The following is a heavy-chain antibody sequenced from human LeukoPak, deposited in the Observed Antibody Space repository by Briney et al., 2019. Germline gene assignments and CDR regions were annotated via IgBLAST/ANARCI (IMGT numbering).Heavy chain of an antibody. CDR1: GGSISSSNW. Sequence: PSGTLSLACAVPGGSISSSNWWSWVRQPPGKGLGWIGEIYHSGSTNYNPSLKSRVTISVDKSKNQFSLKLSSVTAADTAVYYCARSYSSSWENDYWGQGTLVTVSS. J-gene: IGHJ4*02. D-gene: IGHD6-13*01. CDR3: ARSYSSSWENDY. V-gene: IGHV4-4*02. CDR2: IYHSGST.